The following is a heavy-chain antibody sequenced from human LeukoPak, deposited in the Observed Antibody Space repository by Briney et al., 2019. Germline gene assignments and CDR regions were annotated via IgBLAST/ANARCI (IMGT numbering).Heavy chain of an antibody. D-gene: IGHD2-21*01. Sequence: SETLSLTCTVSGGSISNYYWSWVRQPPGKGLEWIGYIYDRLRTSYNPSLKSRVTISVDTSKNQFSLELRSVTAADTAVYYRARLKTWGGTQPYDYWGQGTLVTVSS. CDR1: GGSISNYY. V-gene: IGHV4-59*08. J-gene: IGHJ4*02. CDR2: IYDRLRT. CDR3: ARLKTWGGTQPYDY.